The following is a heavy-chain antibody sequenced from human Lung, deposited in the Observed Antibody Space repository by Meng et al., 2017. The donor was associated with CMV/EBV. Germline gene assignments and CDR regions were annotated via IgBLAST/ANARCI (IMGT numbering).Heavy chain of an antibody. J-gene: IGHJ4*02. D-gene: IGHD1-26*01. CDR1: GYNFINYY. Sequence: KASGYNFINYYNSWLRLAPGQGLEWMGWINPRIGRTDFAQKFQGRVTLTTDTSIATAYMELNRLTSDDTAVYYCARYRYSGSYPFDFWGQGTLVTVSS. CDR2: INPRIGRT. CDR3: ARYRYSGSYPFDF. V-gene: IGHV1-2*02.